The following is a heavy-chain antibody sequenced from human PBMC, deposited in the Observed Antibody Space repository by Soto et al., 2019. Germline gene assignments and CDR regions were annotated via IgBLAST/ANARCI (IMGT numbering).Heavy chain of an antibody. J-gene: IGHJ4*02. Sequence: SETLSLTCTVSGGSIRGGGYYWSWIRQHPGKGLEWIGYISYSGTTYYNPSLESRVTISADTSKNQFSLKLISVTAADTAVYYCARRIATAGLFDYWGQGTLVTVSS. CDR3: ARRIATAGLFDY. CDR2: ISYSGTT. V-gene: IGHV4-31*03. D-gene: IGHD6-13*01. CDR1: GGSIRGGGYY.